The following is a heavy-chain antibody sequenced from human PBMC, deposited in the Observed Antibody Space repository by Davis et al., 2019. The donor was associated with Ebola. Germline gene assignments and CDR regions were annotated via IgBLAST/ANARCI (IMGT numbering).Heavy chain of an antibody. V-gene: IGHV3-23*01. D-gene: IGHD2-2*01. CDR1: GFPFSTYV. Sequence: GESLKISCAASGFPFSTYVMTWVRQAPGKGLEWVSAISSSGDTKYYADPVNGRFSISRDSTSNTLYLQMNSLRDEDTAVYYCARGTHYAHDYWGQRTLVTVSS. CDR3: ARGTHYAHDY. CDR2: ISSSGDTK. J-gene: IGHJ4*02.